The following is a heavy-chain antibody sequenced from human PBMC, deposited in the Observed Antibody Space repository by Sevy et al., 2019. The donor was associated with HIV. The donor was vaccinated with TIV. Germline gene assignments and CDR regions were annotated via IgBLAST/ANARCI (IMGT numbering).Heavy chain of an antibody. J-gene: IGHJ4*02. CDR2: IWYDGSNK. CDR1: GFTFSSYG. V-gene: IGHV3-33*01. Sequence: GGSLRLSCAASGFTFSSYGMYWVRQAPGKGLEWVVVIWYDGSNKYYADSVKGRFTISRDNSKNTLYLQMNSLRAEDTAVYYCARDMYYYDSSGYYGYWGQGTLVTVSS. D-gene: IGHD3-22*01. CDR3: ARDMYYYDSSGYYGY.